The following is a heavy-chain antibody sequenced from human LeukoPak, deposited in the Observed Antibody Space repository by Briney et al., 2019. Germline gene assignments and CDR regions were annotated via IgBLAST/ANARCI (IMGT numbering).Heavy chain of an antibody. D-gene: IGHD3-10*01. J-gene: IGHJ4*02. CDR3: ARRAYYYGSGSYYNVGDY. CDR1: GGSFSGYY. V-gene: IGHV4-34*01. Sequence: PSETLSLTCAVYGGSFSGYYWSWIRQPPGKGLEWTGEINHSGSTNYNPSLKSRVTISVDTSKNQFSLKLSSVTAADTAVYYCARRAYYYGSGSYYNVGDYWGQGTLVTVSS. CDR2: INHSGST.